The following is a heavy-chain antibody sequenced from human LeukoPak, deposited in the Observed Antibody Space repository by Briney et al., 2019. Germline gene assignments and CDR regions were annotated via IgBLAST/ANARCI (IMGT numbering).Heavy chain of an antibody. Sequence: GASVKVSCKASGYTFNMFAIHWVRQAPGQRLEWMGWINTATGHTEYSQKFQGRVTITRDTSASTAYMELSSLKSEDTAVYYCAGGGPAAMPYDFDYWGQGTLVTVSS. CDR2: INTATGHT. V-gene: IGHV1-3*04. D-gene: IGHD2-2*01. CDR1: GYTFNMFA. J-gene: IGHJ4*02. CDR3: AGGGPAAMPYDFDY.